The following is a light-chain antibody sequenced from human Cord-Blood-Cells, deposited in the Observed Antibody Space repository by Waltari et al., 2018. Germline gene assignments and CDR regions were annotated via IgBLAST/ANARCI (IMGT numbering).Light chain of an antibody. Sequence: NFMLTQPHSVSESPGKTVTISCTRSSGSIDSNYVQWYQQRPGSSPPTVIYEDNQRPSGVPDRFSGSIDSSSNSASLTISGLKTEDEADYYCQSYDSSNRGVVFGGGTKLTVL. J-gene: IGLJ2*01. V-gene: IGLV6-57*01. CDR3: QSYDSSNRGVV. CDR2: EDN. CDR1: SGSIDSNY.